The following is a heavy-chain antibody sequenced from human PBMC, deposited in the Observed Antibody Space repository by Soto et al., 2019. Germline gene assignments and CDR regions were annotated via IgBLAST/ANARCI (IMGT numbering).Heavy chain of an antibody. CDR2: INHSGST. CDR3: ARGGYDYGDYVWYFDL. J-gene: IGHJ2*01. D-gene: IGHD4-17*01. V-gene: IGHV4-34*01. CDR1: GGSFSGYY. Sequence: PSETLSLTCAVYGGSFSGYYWSWIRQPPGKGLEWIGEINHSGSTNYNPSLKSRVTISVDTSKNQFSLKLSSVTAADTAVYYCARGGYDYGDYVWYFDLWGRGTLVTVSS.